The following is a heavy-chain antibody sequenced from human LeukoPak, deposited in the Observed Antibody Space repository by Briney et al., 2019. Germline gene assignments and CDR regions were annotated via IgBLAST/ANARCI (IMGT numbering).Heavy chain of an antibody. CDR3: ARPETQYSSGLDGFDI. V-gene: IGHV3-33*01. CDR1: GFTFSSYG. Sequence: GGSLRLSCAASGFTFSSYGMHWVRQAPGKGLEWVAVMWYDGSNKYYADSVKGRFTISRDNSKNTLYLQMDSLRTEDTAVYYCARPETQYSSGLDGFDIWGQGTMVTVSS. D-gene: IGHD6-19*01. CDR2: MWYDGSNK. J-gene: IGHJ3*02.